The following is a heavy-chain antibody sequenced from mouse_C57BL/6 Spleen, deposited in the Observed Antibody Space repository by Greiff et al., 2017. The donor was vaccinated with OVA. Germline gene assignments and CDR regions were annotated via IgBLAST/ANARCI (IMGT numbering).Heavy chain of an antibody. Sequence: VKLQQPGAELVRPGSSVKLSCKASGYTFTSYWMHWVKQRPIQGLEWIGNIDPSDSETHYNQKFKDKATLTVDKSSSTAYMQLSSLTSEDSAVYYCARSPTVVNAMDYWGQGTSVTVSS. D-gene: IGHD1-1*01. CDR2: IDPSDSET. CDR1: GYTFTSYW. J-gene: IGHJ4*01. CDR3: ARSPTVVNAMDY. V-gene: IGHV1-52*01.